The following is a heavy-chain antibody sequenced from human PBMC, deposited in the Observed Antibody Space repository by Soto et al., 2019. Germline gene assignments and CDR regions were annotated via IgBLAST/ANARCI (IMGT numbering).Heavy chain of an antibody. CDR3: ARFGYSSSWYADYFDY. V-gene: IGHV4-34*01. D-gene: IGHD6-13*01. J-gene: IGHJ4*02. CDR1: GGSFSGYY. Sequence: QVQLQQWGAGLLKPSETLSLTCAVYGGSFSGYYWSWIRQPPGKGLEWIGEINHSGSTNYNPSLKSRVTISVDTSKHQFSLKLSSVTAADTAVYYCARFGYSSSWYADYFDYWGQGTLVTVSS. CDR2: INHSGST.